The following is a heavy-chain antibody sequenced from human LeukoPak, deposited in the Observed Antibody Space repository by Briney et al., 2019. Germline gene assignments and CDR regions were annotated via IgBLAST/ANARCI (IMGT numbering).Heavy chain of an antibody. D-gene: IGHD3-9*01. CDR1: GFTFSSYV. J-gene: IGHJ4*02. CDR2: ISYDGSNK. V-gene: IGHV3-30-3*01. Sequence: GGSLRLSCAASGFTFSSYVLHWVRQAPGKGLEWVAVISYDGSNKYYADSVKGRFTISRDNSKNTLYLQMNSLRAEDTAVYYCARESRYFDPLDYWGQGTLVTASS. CDR3: ARESRYFDPLDY.